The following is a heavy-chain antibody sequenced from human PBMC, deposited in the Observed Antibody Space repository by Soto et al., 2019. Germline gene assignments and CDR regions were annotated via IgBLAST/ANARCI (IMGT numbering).Heavy chain of an antibody. V-gene: IGHV3-9*01. CDR2: ISCNSGSI. CDR3: ARGVLRYFDWLLPQFDY. CDR1: GFTFDDYA. J-gene: IGHJ4*02. Sequence: GGSLRLSCAASGFTFDDYAMHWVRQAPEKGLEWVSVISCNSGSIDYADSVKGRFTISRDNSKNTLYLQMNSLRAEDTAVYYCARGVLRYFDWLLPQFDYWGQGTLVTVSS. D-gene: IGHD3-9*01.